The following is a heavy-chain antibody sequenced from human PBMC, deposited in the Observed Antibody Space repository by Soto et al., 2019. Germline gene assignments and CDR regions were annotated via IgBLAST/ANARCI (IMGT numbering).Heavy chain of an antibody. V-gene: IGHV3-23*01. CDR2: ITDSGTGT. Sequence: VHLLESGGGLVHPGESLRLSCGASGFTFSSCVMTWVRQAPGKGLEWVSCITDSGTGTYYADSVKGRFTISRDNSKNTMYLQMNNLRAEDTGAYYCAKGLINGRWYAEDWGQGTLVTVSS. D-gene: IGHD6-13*01. J-gene: IGHJ4*02. CDR3: AKGLINGRWYAED. CDR1: GFTFSSCV.